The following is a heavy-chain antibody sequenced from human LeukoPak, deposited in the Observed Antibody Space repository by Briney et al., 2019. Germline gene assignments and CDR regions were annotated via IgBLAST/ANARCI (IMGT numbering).Heavy chain of an antibody. D-gene: IGHD3-16*02. CDR2: IYPGDSDT. CDR3: ARHPYYDYVWGSYRMEYYFDY. CDR1: GYSFTSYW. Sequence: GESLKISCKGSGYSFTSYWIGWVRQMPGKGLEWMGIIYPGDSDTRYSPSFQGQVTISADKSISTAYLQWSSLKASDTAMYYCARHPYYDYVWGSYRMEYYFDYWGQGTLVTVSS. J-gene: IGHJ4*02. V-gene: IGHV5-51*01.